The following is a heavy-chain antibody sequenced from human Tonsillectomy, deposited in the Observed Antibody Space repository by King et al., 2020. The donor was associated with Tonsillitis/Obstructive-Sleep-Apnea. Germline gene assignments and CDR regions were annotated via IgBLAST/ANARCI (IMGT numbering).Heavy chain of an antibody. CDR3: ARVRGITAVAGRRYYYMDV. CDR2: SNHSGST. V-gene: IGHV4-34*01. D-gene: IGHD6-19*01. J-gene: IGHJ6*03. CDR1: GGSFSGYY. Sequence: VQLQQWGAGLLKPSETLSLTCAVYGGSFSGYYWSWIRQPPGKGLEWIGESNHSGSTNYNPSLKSRVTISVDTSKNQISLKLSSVTAADTAVYYCARVRGITAVAGRRYYYMDVWGKGTTVTVSS.